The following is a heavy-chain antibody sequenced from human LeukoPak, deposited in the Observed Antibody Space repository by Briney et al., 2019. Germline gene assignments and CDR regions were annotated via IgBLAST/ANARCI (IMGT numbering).Heavy chain of an antibody. CDR3: AREPSSGYADY. V-gene: IGHV1-18*01. CDR2: ISCYSGNT. CDR1: GYTFTSSV. Sequence: PGASVKVSCKTSGYTFTSSVISWVRQAPGQGLEWMGWISCYSGNTKYAQKLQGRVTMTTDTSTSTVYMELRSLGSDDTAVYYCAREPSSGYADYWGQGTLVTVSS. J-gene: IGHJ4*02. D-gene: IGHD3-3*01.